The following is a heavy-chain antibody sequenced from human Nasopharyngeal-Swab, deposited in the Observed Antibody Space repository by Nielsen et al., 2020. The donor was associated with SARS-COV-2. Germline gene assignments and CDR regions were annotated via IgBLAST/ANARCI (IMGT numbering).Heavy chain of an antibody. CDR2: ISSSSSYI. V-gene: IGHV3-21*01. D-gene: IGHD3-10*01. CDR3: ARDREFGELWGY. CDR1: GFTFSSYW. Sequence: GGSLRLSCAASGFTFSSYWMHWVRQAPGKGLEWVSSISSSSSYIYYADSVKGRFTISRDNAKNSLYLQMNSLRAEDTAVYYCARDREFGELWGYWGQGTLVTVSS. J-gene: IGHJ4*02.